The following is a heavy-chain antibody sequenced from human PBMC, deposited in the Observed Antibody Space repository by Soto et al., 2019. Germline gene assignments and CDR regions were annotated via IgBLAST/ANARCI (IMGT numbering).Heavy chain of an antibody. V-gene: IGHV3-30*18. D-gene: IGHD3-9*01. J-gene: IGHJ6*02. CDR2: ISYEGSNK. Sequence: QVQLVESGGGVVQPGRSLRLSCAASGFTFSSYGMHWVRQAPGKGLEWVAVISYEGSNKYYADSVKGRFTISSDNSKNSLYLQMNCLIAEDTAVYYCAKEGQYYDILTGYRSFYGMDVLGQATTVTVAS. CDR3: AKEGQYYDILTGYRSFYGMDV. CDR1: GFTFSSYG.